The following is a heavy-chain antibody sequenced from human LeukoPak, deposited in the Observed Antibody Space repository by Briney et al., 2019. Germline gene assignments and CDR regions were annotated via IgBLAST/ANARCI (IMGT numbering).Heavy chain of an antibody. CDR2: INPNSGGT. CDR3: ARDGSGSYYLPSNWFDP. D-gene: IGHD3-10*01. Sequence: ASVKVSCKASGYTFTGYYMHWVRQAPGQGLEWMGWINPNSGGTNYAQKFQGRVTMTRDTSISTAYMELSRLRSDDTAVYYCARDGSGSYYLPSNWFDPWGQGTLVTVSS. J-gene: IGHJ5*02. V-gene: IGHV1-2*02. CDR1: GYTFTGYY.